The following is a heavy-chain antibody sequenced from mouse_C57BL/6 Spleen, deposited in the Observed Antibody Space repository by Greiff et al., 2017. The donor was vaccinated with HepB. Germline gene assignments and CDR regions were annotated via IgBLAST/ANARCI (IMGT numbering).Heavy chain of an antibody. D-gene: IGHD2-2*01. CDR2: IDPENGDT. J-gene: IGHJ3*01. V-gene: IGHV14-4*01. CDR3: TTRMVTTEAWFAY. Sequence: VQLQQSGAELVRPGASVKLSCTASGFNIKDDYMHWVKQRPEQGLEWIGWIDPENGDTEYASKFQGKATITADTSSNTAYLQLSSLTSEDTAVYYCTTRMVTTEAWFAYWGQGTLVTVSA. CDR1: GFNIKDDY.